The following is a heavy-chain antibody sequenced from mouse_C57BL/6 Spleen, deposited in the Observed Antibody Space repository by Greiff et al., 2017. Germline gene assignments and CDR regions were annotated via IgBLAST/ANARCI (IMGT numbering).Heavy chain of an antibody. CDR2: IGPSDSYT. CDR3: ARRSFNWDIDY. Sequence: QVQLQQPGAGLVMPGASVKLSCNASGYTFTSYGMHWVQQRPGQGLEWIGEIGPSDSYTNYNQKFTGKYTLTVDKSSSTAYMQLSGLTSEDSAVYYCARRSFNWDIDYWGQGTTLTVSS. J-gene: IGHJ2*01. CDR1: GYTFTSYG. V-gene: IGHV1-69*01. D-gene: IGHD4-1*01.